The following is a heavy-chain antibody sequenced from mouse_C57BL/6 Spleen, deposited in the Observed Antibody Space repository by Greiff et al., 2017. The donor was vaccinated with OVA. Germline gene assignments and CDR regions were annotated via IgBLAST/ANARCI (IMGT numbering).Heavy chain of an antibody. CDR2: IDPETGGT. CDR3: TRYGNSYFDY. Sequence: VQLQQSGAELVMPGASVTLSCKASGYTFTDYEMHWVKQTPVHGLEWIGAIDPETGGTAYNQKFKGKAILTADKSSSTAYMELRSLTSEDSAVYHCTRYGNSYFDYWGQGTTLTVSS. V-gene: IGHV1-15*01. D-gene: IGHD2-1*01. J-gene: IGHJ2*01. CDR1: GYTFTDYE.